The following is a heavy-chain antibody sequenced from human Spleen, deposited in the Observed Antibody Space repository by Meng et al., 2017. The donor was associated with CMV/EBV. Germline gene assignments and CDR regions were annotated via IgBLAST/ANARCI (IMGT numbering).Heavy chain of an antibody. D-gene: IGHD3-3*01. CDR1: KFTLSNCE. CDR3: ARDHDFWSGQSPMDV. J-gene: IGHJ6*02. V-gene: IGHV3-48*03. Sequence: GESLKISCAASKFTLSNCESKWVRQAPGKGLEWICTIDSRGNTIYYADSARGRFTISRDGAKNSLYLQMNSLRGEDTALYYCARDHDFWSGQSPMDVWGQGTTVTVSS. CDR2: IDSRGNTI.